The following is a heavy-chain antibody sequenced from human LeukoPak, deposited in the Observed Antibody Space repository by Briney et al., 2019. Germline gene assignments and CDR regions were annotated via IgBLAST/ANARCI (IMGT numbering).Heavy chain of an antibody. D-gene: IGHD6-13*01. V-gene: IGHV4-59*01. CDR2: IYYSGST. CDR3: ARERYSSSWYFDY. Sequence: SETLSLTCTVSGDSIRSFNWNWIRQPPGKGLEWIGYIYYSGSTNYNPSLKSRAIISVDTSKNQFSLKLSSVTAADTAVYYCARERYSSSWYFDYWGQGTLVTVSS. J-gene: IGHJ4*02. CDR1: GDSIRSFN.